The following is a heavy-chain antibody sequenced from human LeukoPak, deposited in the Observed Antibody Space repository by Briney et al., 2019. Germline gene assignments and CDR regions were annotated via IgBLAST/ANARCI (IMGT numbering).Heavy chain of an antibody. D-gene: IGHD3-16*02. V-gene: IGHV1-18*01. CDR1: GYTFTSYG. J-gene: IGHJ1*01. Sequence: GASVKVSCKASGYTFTSYGISWVRQAPGQGLEWMGWISAYNGNTNYAQKLQRRVTMTTDTSTSTAYMELRSLRSDDTAVYYCARGPDLLRLGELSHEMAAEYFQHWGQGTLVTVSS. CDR2: ISAYNGNT. CDR3: ARGPDLLRLGELSHEMAAEYFQH.